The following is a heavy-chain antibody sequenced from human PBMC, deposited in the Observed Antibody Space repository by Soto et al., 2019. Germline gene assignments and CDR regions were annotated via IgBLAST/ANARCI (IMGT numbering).Heavy chain of an antibody. CDR3: ASAELRAFDI. Sequence: QVQLQESGPGLVKPSETLSLTCTVSGCSISTYYWSWIRQPPGKGLEWIGYMFYSGSTNYNPSLKSRVTISVDTSKTHFSLKLSSVTAADTAVYYCASAELRAFDIWGQGTMVTVSS. V-gene: IGHV4-59*01. D-gene: IGHD3-16*01. J-gene: IGHJ3*02. CDR2: MFYSGST. CDR1: GCSISTYY.